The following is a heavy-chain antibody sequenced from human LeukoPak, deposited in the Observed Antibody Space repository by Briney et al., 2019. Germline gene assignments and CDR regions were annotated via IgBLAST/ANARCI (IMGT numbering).Heavy chain of an antibody. CDR3: ARAGGVKTAALDLDY. V-gene: IGHV4-59*13. J-gene: IGHJ4*02. CDR1: GGSISDYS. CDR2: IYYSGSA. Sequence: SETLSLTCTVSGGSISDYSWSWIRQPPGKGLEWIGNIYYSGSANHNPSLKSRVAISRDTSKNQFSLKLTSVTTADTAVYYCARAGGVKTAALDLDYWGQGALVTVSS. D-gene: IGHD6-25*01.